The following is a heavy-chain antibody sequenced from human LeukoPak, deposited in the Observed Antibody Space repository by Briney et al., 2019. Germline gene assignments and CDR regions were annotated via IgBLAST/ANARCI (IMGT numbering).Heavy chain of an antibody. CDR3: ARGPTYYDFWSGYTYFDY. J-gene: IGHJ4*02. CDR1: GFTFSSYS. Sequence: GGSLRLSCAASGFTFSSYSMNWVRQAPGKGLEWVSYISSSSSTIYYADSEKGRFTISRDNAKNSLYLQMNSLRAEDTAVYYCARGPTYYDFWSGYTYFDYWGQGTLVTVSS. D-gene: IGHD3-3*01. CDR2: ISSSSSTI. V-gene: IGHV3-48*01.